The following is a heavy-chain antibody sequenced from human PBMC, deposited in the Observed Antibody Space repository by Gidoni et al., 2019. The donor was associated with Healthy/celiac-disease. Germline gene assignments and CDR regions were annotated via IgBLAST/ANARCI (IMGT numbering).Heavy chain of an antibody. D-gene: IGHD3-3*01. CDR1: GGTFSSYA. CDR3: ASERGGNTIFGVVNNWFDP. CDR2: IIPIFGTA. Sequence: QVQLVQSGAEVKKPGSSVKVSCKASGGTFSSYAISWVRQAPGQGLEWMGGIIPIFGTANYAQKFQGRVTITADEATSTAYMELSSLRSEDTAVYYCASERGGNTIFGVVNNWFDPWGQGTLVTVSS. V-gene: IGHV1-69*01. J-gene: IGHJ5*02.